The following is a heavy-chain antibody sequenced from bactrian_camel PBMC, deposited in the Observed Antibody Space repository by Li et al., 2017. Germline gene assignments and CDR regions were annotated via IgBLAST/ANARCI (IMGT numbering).Heavy chain of an antibody. D-gene: IGHD2*01. CDR2: IYSIYSGGGST. V-gene: IGHV3S40*01. Sequence: DVQLVESGGGSVQVGGSLKLSCAASGNIHNHCVGWFRQAPGKERERVASIYSIYSGGGSTHYADSVKDRFTISWGNAKNTVYLQMDSLNPEDTAMYYCAARRNLLGLHECPPLAALYNGWGQGTQVTVS. CDR1: GNIHNHC. J-gene: IGHJ4*01. CDR3: AARRNLLGLHECPPLAALYNG.